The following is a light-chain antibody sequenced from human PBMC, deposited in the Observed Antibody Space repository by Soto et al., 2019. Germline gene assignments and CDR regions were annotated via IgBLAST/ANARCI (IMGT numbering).Light chain of an antibody. J-gene: IGLJ2*01. CDR2: DVS. CDR3: CSYAGSYNVV. V-gene: IGLV2-11*01. CDR1: SSDVGGYNY. Sequence: QSVLIQPRSVSGSPGQSVTISCTGTSSDVGGYNYVSWYQQHPGKAPKLMIYDVSKRPSGVPDRFSGSKSGNTASLTISGLQAEDEADYYCCSYAGSYNVVFGGGTKLTVL.